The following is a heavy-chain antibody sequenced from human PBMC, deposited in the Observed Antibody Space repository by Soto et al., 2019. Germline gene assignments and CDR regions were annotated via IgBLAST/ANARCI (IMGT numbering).Heavy chain of an antibody. Sequence: EVQLLESGGGLLQPGGPLRPPGTASGFTFSSSAMSRVRQVPGKGLEWVSSISGSGGSTLYPDSVKGRFTISRDNSKNTLYLQMNSLRAADTAVDYCAFDFWGQGTLVTVSS. CDR3: AFDF. J-gene: IGHJ4*02. CDR2: ISGSGGST. V-gene: IGHV3-23*01. CDR1: GFTFSSSA.